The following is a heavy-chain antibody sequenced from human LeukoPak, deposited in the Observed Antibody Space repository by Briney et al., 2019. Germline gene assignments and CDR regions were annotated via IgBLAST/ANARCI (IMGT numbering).Heavy chain of an antibody. CDR1: GFTFSSYG. V-gene: IGHV3-30*18. CDR2: ISYDGSNK. D-gene: IGHD6-13*01. J-gene: IGHJ4*02. Sequence: PGGSLRLSCAASGFTFSSYGMHWVRQAPGKGLEWVAVISYDGSNKYYADSVKGRFTISRDNSKNTLYLQMNSLRAEDTAVYYCAKAQKNRPLAAAGIDYWGQGTLVTVSS. CDR3: AKAQKNRPLAAAGIDY.